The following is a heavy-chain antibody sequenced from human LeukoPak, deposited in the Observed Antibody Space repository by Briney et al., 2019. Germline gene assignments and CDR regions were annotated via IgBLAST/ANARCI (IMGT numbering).Heavy chain of an antibody. CDR2: MNPNSGNT. CDR3: ARGTYLSDYYDSSGFDY. D-gene: IGHD3-22*01. V-gene: IGHV1-8*01. J-gene: IGHJ4*02. CDR1: GYTFTRYD. Sequence: ASVNVSCKASGYTFTRYDINWVRQATGQGLEWMGWMNPNSGNTGYAQKFQGRVTMTRNTSISTAYMELSSLRSEDTAVYYCARGTYLSDYYDSSGFDYWGQGTLVTVSS.